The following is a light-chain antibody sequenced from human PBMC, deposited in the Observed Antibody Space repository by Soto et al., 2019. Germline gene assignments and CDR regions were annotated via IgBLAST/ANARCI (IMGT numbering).Light chain of an antibody. CDR3: QQSSRMPP. Sequence: DIQLTQSPSSLSASVGDRVTITCRSSQNINTYLNWYQQRPGEPPKLLIYHASSLKSGVPSRFSGSASGTAFTLTIRSLQPEDFGTYYCQQSSRMPPFGGGTKLDIK. V-gene: IGKV1-39*01. J-gene: IGKJ4*01. CDR1: QNINTY. CDR2: HAS.